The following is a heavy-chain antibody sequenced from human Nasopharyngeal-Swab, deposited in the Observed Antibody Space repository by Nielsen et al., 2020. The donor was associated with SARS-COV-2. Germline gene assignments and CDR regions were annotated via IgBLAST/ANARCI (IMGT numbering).Heavy chain of an antibody. V-gene: IGHV4-4*02. CDR2: IYHSGST. Sequence: SETLSLTCAVSGGSISSSNWWSWVRQPPGTGLEWIGEIYHSGSTNYNPSLTSRVTISVDKSKNQFSLKLRSVTAADTAVFYCARHMLGGPTAFDIWGQGTVVTVSS. CDR1: GGSISSSNW. J-gene: IGHJ3*02. CDR3: ARHMLGGPTAFDI. D-gene: IGHD2-8*01.